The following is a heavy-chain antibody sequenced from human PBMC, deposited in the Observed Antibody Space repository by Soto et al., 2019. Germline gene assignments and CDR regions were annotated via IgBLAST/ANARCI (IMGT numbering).Heavy chain of an antibody. V-gene: IGHV1-24*01. J-gene: IGHJ3*02. D-gene: IGHD3-9*01. CDR2: FDPEDGET. CDR1: GYTLTELS. CDR3: ATGTLRYFDWLLYAFDI. Sequence: ASVKVSCKVSGYTLTELSMHWVRQAPGKGLEWMGGFDPEDGETIYAQKFQGRVTMTEDTSTDTAYMELSSLRSEDTAVYYCATGTLRYFDWLLYAFDIWGQGTMVTVSS.